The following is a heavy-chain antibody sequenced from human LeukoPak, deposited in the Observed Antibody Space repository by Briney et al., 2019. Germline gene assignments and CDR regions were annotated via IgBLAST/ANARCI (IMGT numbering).Heavy chain of an antibody. Sequence: PSETLSLTCTVSGGSISSYYWSWIRQPPGKGLEWIGYIYYSGSTNYNPSLKSRVTISVDTSKNQFSLKLSSVTAADTAVYYCARAVRGGSHYGQYYFDYWGQGTLVTVSS. D-gene: IGHD1-26*01. J-gene: IGHJ4*02. V-gene: IGHV4-59*01. CDR2: IYYSGST. CDR3: ARAVRGGSHYGQYYFDY. CDR1: GGSISSYY.